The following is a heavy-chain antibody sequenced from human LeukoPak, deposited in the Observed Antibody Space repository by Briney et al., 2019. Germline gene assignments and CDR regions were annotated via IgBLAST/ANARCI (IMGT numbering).Heavy chain of an antibody. J-gene: IGHJ3*02. D-gene: IGHD1-1*01. V-gene: IGHV4-59*01. CDR3: ARVDFGTRYAFDI. CDR1: GGSISSYY. Sequence: SETLSLTCTVSGGSISSYYWSWIRQPPGKGLEWIGYIYYSGSTNYNPSLKSRVTISVDTSKNQFSLKLSSVTAADTAVYYCARVDFGTRYAFDIWGQGTKVTVSS. CDR2: IYYSGST.